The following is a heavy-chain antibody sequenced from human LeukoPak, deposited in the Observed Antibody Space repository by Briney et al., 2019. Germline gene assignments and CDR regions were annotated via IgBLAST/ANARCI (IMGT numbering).Heavy chain of an antibody. CDR2: ISGSGGST. D-gene: IGHD4-23*01. Sequence: PGGSLRLSCAASGFTVSGNYMSWVRQAPGKGLEWVSVISGSGGSTYYADSVKGRFTISRDNSKNTLYLQMNSLRAEDTAVYYCAPHRMGGNSGGYFDYWGQGTLVTVSS. CDR1: GFTVSGNY. J-gene: IGHJ4*02. CDR3: APHRMGGNSGGYFDY. V-gene: IGHV3-23*01.